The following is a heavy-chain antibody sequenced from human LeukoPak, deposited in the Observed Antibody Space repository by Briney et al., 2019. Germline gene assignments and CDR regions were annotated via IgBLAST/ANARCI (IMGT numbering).Heavy chain of an antibody. D-gene: IGHD6-6*01. CDR2: IIPIFGTA. CDR1: GGTFSSYA. Sequence: GASVKVSCKASGGTFSSYAISWVRQAPGQGLEWMGGIIPIFGTANYAQKFQGRVTITTDESTSTAYMELSSLRSEDTAVYYCARDLTPSIAAHTKGAYYYMDVWGKGTTVTVSS. CDR3: ARDLTPSIAAHTKGAYYYMDV. J-gene: IGHJ6*03. V-gene: IGHV1-69*05.